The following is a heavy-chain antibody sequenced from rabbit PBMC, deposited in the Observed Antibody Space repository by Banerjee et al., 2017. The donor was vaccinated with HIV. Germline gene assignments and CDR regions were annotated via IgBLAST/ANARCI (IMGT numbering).Heavy chain of an antibody. CDR2: IYAGSSDKT. Sequence: QSLEESGGDLVKPGASLTLTCTASGIDFSSYYYMCWVRQAPGKGLEWIACIYAGSSDKTYYATWAKGRFTISKTSSTTVTLQMTSLTAADTATYFCARDLAGVIGWNFNLWGQGTLVTVS. J-gene: IGHJ4*01. CDR3: ARDLAGVIGWNFNL. D-gene: IGHD4-1*01. CDR1: GIDFSSYYY. V-gene: IGHV1S40*01.